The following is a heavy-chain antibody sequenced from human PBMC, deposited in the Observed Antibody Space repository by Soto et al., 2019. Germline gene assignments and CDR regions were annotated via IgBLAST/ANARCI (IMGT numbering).Heavy chain of an antibody. CDR2: IRSKANSYAT. V-gene: IGHV3-73*01. CDR3: AKDKPTGSSCCYLPAV. J-gene: IGHJ4*02. CDR1: GFTFSGSA. Sequence: GGSLRLSCAASGFTFSGSAMHWVRQASGKGLEWVGRIRSKANSYATAYAASVKGRFTISRDDSKNTAYLQMNSLKTEDTAVYYCAKDKPTGSSCCYLPAVWGQGTLVTVSS. D-gene: IGHD2-2*01.